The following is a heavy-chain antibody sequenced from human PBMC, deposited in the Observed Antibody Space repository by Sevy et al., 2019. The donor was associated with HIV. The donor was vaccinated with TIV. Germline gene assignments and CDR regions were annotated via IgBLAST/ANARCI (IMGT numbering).Heavy chain of an antibody. CDR3: ARERFLESFDY. J-gene: IGHJ4*02. V-gene: IGHV3-7*03. D-gene: IGHD3-3*01. Sequence: GESLKISCAASGFTFSSYWMSWVRQAPGKGLEWVANIKQDGSEKYYVDSVKGRFTISRDNAKNSLYLQMNSLRAEDTAVYYCARERFLESFDYWGQGTLVTVSS. CDR2: IKQDGSEK. CDR1: GFTFSSYW.